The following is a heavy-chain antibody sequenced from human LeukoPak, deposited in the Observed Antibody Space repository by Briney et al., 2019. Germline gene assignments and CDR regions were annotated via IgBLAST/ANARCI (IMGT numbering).Heavy chain of an antibody. CDR2: ISSSSSYI. V-gene: IGHV3-21*01. J-gene: IGHJ4*02. D-gene: IGHD2-15*01. CDR1: GFTFSTYS. CDR3: ASRYCSGGSCCWGHGGFDY. Sequence: PGGSLRLSCAASGFTFSTYSMNWVRQAPGKGLEWVSSISSSSSYIDYADSVKGRFTISRDNAKNSLYLQMNSLRAEDTAVYYCASRYCSGGSCCWGHGGFDYWGQGTLVTVSS.